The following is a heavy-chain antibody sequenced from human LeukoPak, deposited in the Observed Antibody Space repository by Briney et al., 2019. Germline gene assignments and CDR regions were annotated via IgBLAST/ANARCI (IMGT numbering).Heavy chain of an antibody. D-gene: IGHD4-17*01. Sequence: ASVKVSCKASGYTFTSNAMNWVRQAPGQGLEWMGWINTNTGNPTYAQGFTGRFVISLDTSVSTAYLQISSLKAEDTAVYYCARDVDDYGDYVFDYWGQGTLVTVSS. V-gene: IGHV7-4-1*02. J-gene: IGHJ4*02. CDR2: INTNTGNP. CDR1: GYTFTSNA. CDR3: ARDVDDYGDYVFDY.